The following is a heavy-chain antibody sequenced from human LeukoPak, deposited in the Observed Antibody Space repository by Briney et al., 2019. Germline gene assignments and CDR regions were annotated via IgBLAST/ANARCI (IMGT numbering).Heavy chain of an antibody. CDR2: IIPILGIA. D-gene: IGHD6-19*01. CDR3: ARAPGLAVAYYSHFDY. CDR1: GGTFSSYA. Sequence: GASVKVSCKASGGTFSSYAISWVRQAPGQGLEWMGRIIPILGIANYAQKFQGRVTITADKSTSTAYMELSSLRSEDTAVYYCARAPGLAVAYYSHFDYWGQGTLVTVSS. V-gene: IGHV1-69*04. J-gene: IGHJ4*02.